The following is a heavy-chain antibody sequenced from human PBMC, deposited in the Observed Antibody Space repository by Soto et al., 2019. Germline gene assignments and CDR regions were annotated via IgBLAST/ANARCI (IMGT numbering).Heavy chain of an antibody. Sequence: PSETLSLTCSVSGGSMYSYFWSWIRQPPGKGLEWIGYAYYGGSANYNPSLKSRVTFSVDTSKNEVSLKLTSVTAADTAVYYCARADRKWLDPWGQGILVTVSS. CDR3: ARADRKWLDP. CDR2: AYYGGSA. CDR1: GGSMYSYF. J-gene: IGHJ5*02. V-gene: IGHV4-59*01.